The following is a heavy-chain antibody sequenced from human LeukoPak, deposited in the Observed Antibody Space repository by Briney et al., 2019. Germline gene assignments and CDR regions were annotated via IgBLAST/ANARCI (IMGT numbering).Heavy chain of an antibody. Sequence: GGSLRLSCAASGFTFYSYAMSWVRQAPGKGLEWVSVISGSGGSTYYADSVKGRFTISRDNSKNTLYLQMNSLRAEDTAVYYCAKGYSGSLYYFDYWGQGTLVTVSS. D-gene: IGHD1-26*01. CDR2: ISGSGGST. CDR3: AKGYSGSLYYFDY. J-gene: IGHJ4*02. V-gene: IGHV3-23*01. CDR1: GFTFYSYA.